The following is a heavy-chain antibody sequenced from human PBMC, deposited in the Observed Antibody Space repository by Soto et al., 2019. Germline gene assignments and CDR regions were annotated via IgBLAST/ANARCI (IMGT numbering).Heavy chain of an antibody. J-gene: IGHJ4*02. V-gene: IGHV3-23*01. D-gene: IGHD3-10*01. CDR3: AKLNRITMVRGVVDY. CDR2: ISGSGGST. Sequence: GGSLRLSCAASGFTFSSYAMSWVRQAPGKGLEWVSAISGSGGSTYYADSVKGRFTISRDNSKNTLYLQINSLRAEDTAVYYCAKLNRITMVRGVVDYWGQGTLVTVSS. CDR1: GFTFSSYA.